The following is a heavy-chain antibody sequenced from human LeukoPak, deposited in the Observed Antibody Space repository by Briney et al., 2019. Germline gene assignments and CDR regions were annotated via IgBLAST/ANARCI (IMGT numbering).Heavy chain of an antibody. CDR2: ISSSGSTI. CDR3: AREMVRGVEWFDP. D-gene: IGHD3-10*01. J-gene: IGHJ5*02. V-gene: IGHV3-48*03. Sequence: GGSLRLSCAASGFTFSSYEMNWVRQAPGKGLEWVSYISSSGSTIYYADSVKGRFTISRDNAKNSLYLQMNSLRAEDTAVYYCAREMVRGVEWFDPWGQGTLVTVSS. CDR1: GFTFSSYE.